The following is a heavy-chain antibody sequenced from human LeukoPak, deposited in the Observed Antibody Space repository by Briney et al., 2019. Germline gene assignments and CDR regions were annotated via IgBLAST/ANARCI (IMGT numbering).Heavy chain of an antibody. CDR2: IIPILGIA. Sequence: SVKVSCKASGGTFSSYTISWVRQAPGQGLEWMGSIIPILGIANYAQKFQGRVTITADKSTSTAYMELSSLRSEDTAVYYCAREDTATFDYWGQGTLVTVSS. V-gene: IGHV1-69*02. CDR1: GGTFSSYT. J-gene: IGHJ4*02. CDR3: AREDTATFDY. D-gene: IGHD5-18*01.